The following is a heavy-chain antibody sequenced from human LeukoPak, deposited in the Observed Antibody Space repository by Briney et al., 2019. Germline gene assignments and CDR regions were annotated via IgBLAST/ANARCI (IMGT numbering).Heavy chain of an antibody. CDR3: ARVPSGSGRYYDY. CDR1: GFTFSSYA. Sequence: PGGSLRLSCAASGFTFSSYAMSWVRQAPGKGLEWVSAISGSGGSTYYADSVKGRFTISRDNSKNTLYLQMNSLRAEDTAVYYCARVPSGSGRYYDYWGQGTLVTVSS. D-gene: IGHD6-19*01. CDR2: ISGSGGST. V-gene: IGHV3-23*01. J-gene: IGHJ4*02.